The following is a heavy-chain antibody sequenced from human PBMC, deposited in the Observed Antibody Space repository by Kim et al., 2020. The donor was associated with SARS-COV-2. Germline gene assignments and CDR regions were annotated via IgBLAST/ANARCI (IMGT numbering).Heavy chain of an antibody. CDR3: ARTSALARDGGSGGMDV. CDR2: ISYDGSNK. D-gene: IGHD3-10*01. Sequence: GGSLRLSCAASGFTFSSYAMHWVRQAPGKGLEWVAVISYDGSNKYYADSVKGRFTISRDNSKNTLYLQMNSLRAEDTAVYYCARTSALARDGGSGGMDVWGQGTTVTVSS. V-gene: IGHV3-30*04. J-gene: IGHJ6*02. CDR1: GFTFSSYA.